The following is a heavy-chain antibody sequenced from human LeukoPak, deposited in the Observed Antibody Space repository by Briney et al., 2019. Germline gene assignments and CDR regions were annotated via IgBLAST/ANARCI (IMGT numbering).Heavy chain of an antibody. CDR1: GFTFSSSG. J-gene: IGHJ3*01. CDR3: AREISMFVNAFDL. Sequence: SGGSLRLSCAASGFTFSSSGMHWVRQAPGKGLEWVAVIWYDGSNEYYADAVKGRFIISRDNSKNTVHLQMNSLRVEDTSVYCCAREISMFVNAFDLWGQGTLVAVSS. CDR2: IWYDGSNE. V-gene: IGHV3-33*01. D-gene: IGHD3-10*02.